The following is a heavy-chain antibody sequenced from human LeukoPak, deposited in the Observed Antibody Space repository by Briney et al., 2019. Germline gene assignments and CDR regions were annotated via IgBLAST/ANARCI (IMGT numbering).Heavy chain of an antibody. CDR1: GFTFSNAW. CDR2: IKSKTEGGTT. J-gene: IGHJ4*02. V-gene: IGHV3-15*01. CDR3: TTRGVVSLHYFDY. Sequence: PGGSLRLSCAASGFTFSNAWMSWVRQAPGKGLEWVGRIKSKTEGGTTDYAAPVKGRFTISRDDSKNTLYLQMNSLKTEDTAVYYCTTRGVVSLHYFDYWGQGTLVTVSS. D-gene: IGHD3-10*01.